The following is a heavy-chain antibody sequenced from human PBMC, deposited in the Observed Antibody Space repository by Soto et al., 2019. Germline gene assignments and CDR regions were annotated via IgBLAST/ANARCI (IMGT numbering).Heavy chain of an antibody. Sequence: GGSLTLSCAASGFTFSSYGMHWVRQAPGTGLEWVAVIWYDGSNKYYADSVKGRFTIPRDNSKNTLYLQMNSLRAEDTAVYYCARDRTNVVVVAATHYYYGMDVWGQGTTVTVSS. V-gene: IGHV3-33*01. CDR1: GFTFSSYG. CDR3: ARDRTNVVVVAATHYYYGMDV. D-gene: IGHD2-15*01. J-gene: IGHJ6*02. CDR2: IWYDGSNK.